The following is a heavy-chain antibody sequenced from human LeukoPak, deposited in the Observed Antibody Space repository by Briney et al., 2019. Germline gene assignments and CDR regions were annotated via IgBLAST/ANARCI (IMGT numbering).Heavy chain of an antibody. CDR3: VKSSSWYVNWFDP. Sequence: GGSLRLSCSASGFTFSSYAMHWVRQAPGEGLEYVSAISSNGGSTYYADSVKGRFTISRDNSKNTLYLQMSSLRAGDTAVYYCVKSSSWYVNWFDPWGQGTLVTVSS. V-gene: IGHV3-64D*06. CDR2: ISSNGGST. D-gene: IGHD6-13*01. CDR1: GFTFSSYA. J-gene: IGHJ5*02.